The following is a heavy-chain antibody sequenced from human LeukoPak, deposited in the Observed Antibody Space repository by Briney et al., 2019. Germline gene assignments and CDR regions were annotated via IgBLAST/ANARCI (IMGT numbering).Heavy chain of an antibody. J-gene: IGHJ6*03. CDR2: ISAFNGNK. Sequence: ASVKVSCKAFGYTFTNYGFSWVRQAPGQGLEWMGWISAFNGNKNFAQKLQGRVTMTTDRFTNTAYMDLRSLTSDDTAVYYCARAHSSYYLYYMDVWGKGTTVTVSS. CDR1: GYTFTNYG. V-gene: IGHV1-18*01. CDR3: ARAHSSYYLYYMDV.